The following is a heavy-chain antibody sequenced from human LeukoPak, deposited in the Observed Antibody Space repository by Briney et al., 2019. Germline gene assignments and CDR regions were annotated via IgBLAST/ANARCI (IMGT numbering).Heavy chain of an antibody. D-gene: IGHD3-22*01. Sequence: GRSLRLSCAASGFTFSSYGMHWVRQAPGKGLEWVAVIWYDGSNKYYADSVKGRFTISRDNSKNTLYLQMNSLRAEDTAVYYCARARCDSSGYAYYFDYWGQGTLVTVSS. V-gene: IGHV3-33*01. CDR2: IWYDGSNK. J-gene: IGHJ4*02. CDR1: GFTFSSYG. CDR3: ARARCDSSGYAYYFDY.